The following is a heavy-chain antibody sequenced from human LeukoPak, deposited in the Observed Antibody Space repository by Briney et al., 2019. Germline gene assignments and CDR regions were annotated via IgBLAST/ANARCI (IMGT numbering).Heavy chain of an antibody. CDR1: GGSISSGSHY. Sequence: SETLSLTCTVSGGSISSGSHYWGWIRQPPGKGLEWIGSTYYSGSTYYNPSLKSRVTISVDTSKSPFSLKLTSVTAADTAVYHCARISAFGGYSYGNFDYWGQGTLVTVSS. CDR3: ARISAFGGYSYGNFDY. J-gene: IGHJ4*02. V-gene: IGHV4-39*01. D-gene: IGHD5-18*01. CDR2: TYYSGST.